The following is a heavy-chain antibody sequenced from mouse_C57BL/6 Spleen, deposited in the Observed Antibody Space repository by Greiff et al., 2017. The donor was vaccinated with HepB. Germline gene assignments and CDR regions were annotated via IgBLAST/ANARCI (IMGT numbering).Heavy chain of an antibody. J-gene: IGHJ1*03. CDR3: ARDDYDYPLGV. CDR1: GFTFSDFY. CDR2: SRNKANDYTT. D-gene: IGHD2-4*01. Sequence: EVQLVESGGGLVQSGRSLRLSCATSGFTFSDFYMEWVRQAPGKGLEWIAASRNKANDYTTEYSASVKGRFIVSRDTSQSILYLQMNALRAEDTAIYYCARDDYDYPLGVWGTGTTVTVSS. V-gene: IGHV7-1*01.